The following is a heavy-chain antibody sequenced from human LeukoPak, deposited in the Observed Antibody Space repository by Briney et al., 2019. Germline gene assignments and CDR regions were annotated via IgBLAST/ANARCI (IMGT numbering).Heavy chain of an antibody. V-gene: IGHV3-66*01. CDR1: GFAVSSDY. J-gene: IGHJ3*02. D-gene: IGHD1-1*01. CDR2: ISVGGGA. CDR3: ARVGVQQYAFDI. Sequence: PVGSLRLSCAASGFAVSSDYMTWVRQTPGKGLEWVSVISVGGGAYSATSVTGRFTISRDNAKNTQYLQMNSLRAEDTAVYSCARVGVQQYAFDIWGQGTWVSVSS.